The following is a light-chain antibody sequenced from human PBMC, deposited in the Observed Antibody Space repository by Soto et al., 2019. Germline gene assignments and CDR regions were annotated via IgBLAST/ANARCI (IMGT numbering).Light chain of an antibody. Sequence: EIVLTQSPATLSLSPGERATLSCRASQSVSSYLAWYQQKPGQAPRLLIYDASNRATGIPARFSGSGSGTDFTLTISRLEPADFAVYYCQQRSNWQLTFGGGTKVEIK. CDR3: QQRSNWQLT. J-gene: IGKJ4*01. V-gene: IGKV3-11*01. CDR2: DAS. CDR1: QSVSSY.